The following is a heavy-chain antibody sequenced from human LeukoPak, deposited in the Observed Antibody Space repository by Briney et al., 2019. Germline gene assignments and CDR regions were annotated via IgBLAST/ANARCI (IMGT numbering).Heavy chain of an antibody. Sequence: PSETLSLTCTVSGGSISSYYWSWVRQPPGKGLEWIGYIYSSGSTNYNPSLKSRVTISVDTSKNQFSLGVSSVTAADTAVYYCARDDHSNYRFDFWGQGTLVTVSS. CDR3: ARDDHSNYRFDF. V-gene: IGHV4-59*01. D-gene: IGHD4-11*01. CDR1: GGSISSYY. J-gene: IGHJ4*02. CDR2: IYSSGST.